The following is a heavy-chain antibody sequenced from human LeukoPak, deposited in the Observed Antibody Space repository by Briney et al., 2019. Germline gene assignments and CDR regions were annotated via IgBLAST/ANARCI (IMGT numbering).Heavy chain of an antibody. J-gene: IGHJ4*02. CDR1: GDSTYNNIYN. D-gene: IGHD6-19*01. V-gene: IGHV4-39*07. CDR3: AREYTLYRSGWFLDY. CDR2: IDYSGST. Sequence: SETLSLSCTVSGDSTYNNIYNWAWIRQPPGRGLEWIGSIDYSGSTYYNPSLKSRATISIDTSKTQFSLKLSSVTAADTAVYFCAREYTLYRSGWFLDYWGQGTVVTVSS.